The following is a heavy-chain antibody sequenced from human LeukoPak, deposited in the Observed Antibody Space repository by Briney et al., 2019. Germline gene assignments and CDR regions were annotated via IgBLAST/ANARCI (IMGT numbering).Heavy chain of an antibody. Sequence: ASVKVSCKASGYTFTSYGISWVRQAPGQGLEWMGWISAYNGNTNYAQKLQGRVTMTTDTSTSTAYMELRSLRSDDTAVYYCARDQPYYDSSGYYPGIGYWGQGTLVTVSS. CDR2: ISAYNGNT. CDR3: ARDQPYYDSSGYYPGIGY. V-gene: IGHV1-18*01. CDR1: GYTFTSYG. D-gene: IGHD3-22*01. J-gene: IGHJ4*02.